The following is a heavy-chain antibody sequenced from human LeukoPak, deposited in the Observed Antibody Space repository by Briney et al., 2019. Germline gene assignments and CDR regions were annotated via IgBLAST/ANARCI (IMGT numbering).Heavy chain of an antibody. CDR1: GGSISSYY. D-gene: IGHD3-3*01. V-gene: IGHV4-4*07. CDR2: IYTSGST. Sequence: PSETLSLTCTVSGGSISSYYWSWIRQPAGKGLEWIGRIYTSGSTNYNPSLKSRVTMSVDTSKNQFSLKLSSVTAADTAVYYCARSPITIFGADQYYYYGMDVWGQGTTVSVSS. CDR3: ARSPITIFGADQYYYYGMDV. J-gene: IGHJ6*02.